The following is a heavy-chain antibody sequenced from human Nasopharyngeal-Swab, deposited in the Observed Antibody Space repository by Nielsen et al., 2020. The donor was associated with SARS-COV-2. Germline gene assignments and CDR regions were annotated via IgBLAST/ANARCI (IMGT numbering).Heavy chain of an antibody. CDR1: GFTLSDYY. J-gene: IGHJ5*02. Sequence: GGSLRLSCVGSGFTLSDYYMSWIRQAPGKGLGGVSYFSDSGTTMYADSVKGRFTISRDNARKSVYLQLNSLRAEETAVYYCARGPSSSRFDPWGQGSLVTVSS. D-gene: IGHD6-13*01. CDR2: FSDSGTTM. V-gene: IGHV3-11*01. CDR3: ARGPSSSRFDP.